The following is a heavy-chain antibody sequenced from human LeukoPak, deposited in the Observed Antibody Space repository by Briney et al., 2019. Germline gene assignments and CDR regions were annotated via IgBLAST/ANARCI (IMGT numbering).Heavy chain of an antibody. D-gene: IGHD5-18*01. V-gene: IGHV4-39*01. CDR1: GGSISSSNYY. CDR3: ARPDQRGYTYGYSAFDI. CDR2: IYYSGST. Sequence: PSETLSLTCPVSGGSISSSNYYWGWIRQPPGKGLEWIGSIYYSGSTYYNPSLKSRVTISADTSKNQFSLKLSSVTAADTAVYYCARPDQRGYTYGYSAFDIWGQGTMVTVSS. J-gene: IGHJ3*02.